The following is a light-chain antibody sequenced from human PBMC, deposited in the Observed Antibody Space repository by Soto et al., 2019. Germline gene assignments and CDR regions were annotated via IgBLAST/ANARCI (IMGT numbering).Light chain of an antibody. CDR3: CSFAGTNTFV. J-gene: IGLJ1*01. CDR1: SSDVGSHNV. V-gene: IGLV2-23*01. CDR2: EAT. Sequence: QSVLTQPASVAGSPGQSLTISCTGTSSDVGSHNVVSWYQHHPGKAPKLIIYEATKWPSGVSTRFSGSKSGNTASLTISGLQAEDEADYYCCSFAGTNTFVFGTGTKVTVL.